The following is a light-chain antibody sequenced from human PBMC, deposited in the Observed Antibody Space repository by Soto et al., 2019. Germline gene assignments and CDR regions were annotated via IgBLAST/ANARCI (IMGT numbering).Light chain of an antibody. Sequence: EVVMTQSPATLSVSPGERATLSCRASQSVGSNLAWYQQKPGLAPRLLIYGASTRATGIPARFSGSGSGTEFTLTISSLQSEDFAVYYCQQYSNWPRTFGQGTKLEIK. V-gene: IGKV3-15*01. CDR1: QSVGSN. J-gene: IGKJ2*01. CDR2: GAS. CDR3: QQYSNWPRT.